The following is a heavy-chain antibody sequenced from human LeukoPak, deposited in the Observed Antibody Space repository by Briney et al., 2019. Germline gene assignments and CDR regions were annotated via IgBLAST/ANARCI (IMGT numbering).Heavy chain of an antibody. D-gene: IGHD4-17*01. CDR1: GGSISSYY. CDR3: ARDGRGGAGYGDYLFDY. CDR2: IYTSGST. Sequence: SETLSLTCTVSGGSISSYYWSWIRQPAGKGLEWIGRIYTSGSTNYNPSPKSRVTMSVDASKNQFSLKLSSVTAADTAVYYCARDGRGGAGYGDYLFDYWGQGTLVTVSS. V-gene: IGHV4-4*07. J-gene: IGHJ4*02.